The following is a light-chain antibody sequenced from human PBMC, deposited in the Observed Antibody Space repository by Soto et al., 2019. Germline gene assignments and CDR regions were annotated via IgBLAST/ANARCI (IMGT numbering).Light chain of an antibody. CDR3: LRRNVWPWT. Sequence: EIVLTQSPATLSLSPGQRATLSCRASQSLGNYLAWYQQKPGQDPRLLIYDVFNRATGTPARFSGSGSGTDFTLTISSLEPEDFAVYYCLRRNVWPWTFGQGTKVEVK. J-gene: IGKJ1*01. CDR2: DVF. CDR1: QSLGNY. V-gene: IGKV3-11*01.